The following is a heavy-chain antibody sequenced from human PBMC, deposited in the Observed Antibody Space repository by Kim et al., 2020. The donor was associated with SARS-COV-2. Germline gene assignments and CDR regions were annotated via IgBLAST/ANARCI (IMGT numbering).Heavy chain of an antibody. CDR3: ARIAFSGYVVDL. CDR2: IYPGDSES. D-gene: IGHD5-12*01. CDR1: EYRFTNVW. V-gene: IGHV5-51*01. Sequence: GESLKISCKASEYRFTNVWIGWVRQMAGKGLEWMGIIYPGDSESRYYNPSFQGQVTFSVDKSITTAYLQWSSLKASDTAVYYCARIAFSGYVVDLWGQGTLVTVSS. J-gene: IGHJ4*02.